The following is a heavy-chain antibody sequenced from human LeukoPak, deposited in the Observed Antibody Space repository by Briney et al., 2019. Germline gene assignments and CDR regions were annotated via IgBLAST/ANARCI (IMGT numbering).Heavy chain of an antibody. CDR1: GFSLSTSGVG. D-gene: IGHD1-26*01. V-gene: IGHV2-5*01. J-gene: IGHJ4*02. Sequence: SGPTLVNPTQTPTLTCTFSGFSLSTSGVGVGWIRQPPGKALEWLALIYWNDDKRYSPSLKSRLTITKDTSKNQVVLTMTNMDPVDTATYYCAHWRGATYLFDYWGQGTLVTVSS. CDR2: IYWNDDK. CDR3: AHWRGATYLFDY.